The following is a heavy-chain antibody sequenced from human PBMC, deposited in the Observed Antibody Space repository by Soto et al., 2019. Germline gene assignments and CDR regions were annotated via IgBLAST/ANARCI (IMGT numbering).Heavy chain of an antibody. CDR1: GFTFSNYG. CDR3: ARGLHSLFDY. J-gene: IGHJ4*02. V-gene: IGHV3-33*01. Sequence: GGSLRLSCAASGFTFSNYGMHWVHQAPGKGLEWVAVIWYDGNNKYYADSVKGRFTISRDNSNNTLYVQMTSLRAEGTAVYYCARGLHSLFDYWGQGTLVTVSS. CDR2: IWYDGNNK. D-gene: IGHD2-21*01.